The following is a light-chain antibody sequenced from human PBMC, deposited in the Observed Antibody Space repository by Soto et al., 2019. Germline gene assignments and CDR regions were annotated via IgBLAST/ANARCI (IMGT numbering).Light chain of an antibody. CDR1: SSNIGSNT. J-gene: IGLJ1*01. V-gene: IGLV1-44*01. CDR3: AAWDDSRNGQGV. CDR2: SNN. Sequence: QSVLTQPPSASGTPGQRVTISCSGSSSNIGSNTVNWYQQLPGTAPKLLIYSNNQRPSRVPVRFSGSKSGTSASLAISGLQSEDEADDYCAAWDDSRNGQGVFGTGTKVTVL.